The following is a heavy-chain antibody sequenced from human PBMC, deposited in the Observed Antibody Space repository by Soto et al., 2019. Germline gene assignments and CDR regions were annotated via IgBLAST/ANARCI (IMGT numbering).Heavy chain of an antibody. V-gene: IGHV3-33*08. CDR2: IWPDGSRK. CDR3: ARAKLVGATHAFDV. J-gene: IGHJ3*01. D-gene: IGHD1-26*01. Sequence: VQLVESGGGLVKPGGSLRLSCAASGFTFSNFAMHWIRQAPGKGLEWVAVIWPDGSRKYYADSVKGRFTISRDNSKNTLYVQMNSLRGEETAVYYCARAKLVGATHAFDVWGQGTMVTVSS. CDR1: GFTFSNFA.